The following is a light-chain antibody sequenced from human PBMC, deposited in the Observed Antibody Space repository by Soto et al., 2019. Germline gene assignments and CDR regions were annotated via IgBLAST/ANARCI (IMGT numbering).Light chain of an antibody. J-gene: IGKJ5*01. CDR1: QTLTSGY. CDR2: GAS. CDR3: HQYGSSPT. V-gene: IGKV3-20*01. Sequence: EIVLTQSADTLSFSPEERATLSCRASQTLTSGYLAWYQQKPGQAPRLLIYGASSRATGIPDRFSGSGSGTDFTLTISRLEPEDFAVYYCHQYGSSPTFGQGTRLEIK.